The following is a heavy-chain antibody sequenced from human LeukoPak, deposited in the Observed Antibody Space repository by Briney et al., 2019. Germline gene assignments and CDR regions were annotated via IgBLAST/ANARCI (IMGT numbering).Heavy chain of an antibody. J-gene: IGHJ5*02. Sequence: SQTLSLTCTVSGGSISSGSYYWSWIRQPAGKGLEWIGRIYTSGSTNYNPSLKSRVTISVDTSKNQFSLKLSSVTAADTAVYYCARDTAAAGTVWFDPWGQGTLVTVSS. CDR3: ARDTAAAGTVWFDP. CDR1: GGSISSGSYY. CDR2: IYTSGST. V-gene: IGHV4-61*02. D-gene: IGHD6-13*01.